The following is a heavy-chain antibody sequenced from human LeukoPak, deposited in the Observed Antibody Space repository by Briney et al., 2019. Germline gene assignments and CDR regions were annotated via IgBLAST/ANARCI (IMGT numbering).Heavy chain of an antibody. CDR1: GGTFSSYA. V-gene: IGHV1-69*13. J-gene: IGHJ4*02. Sequence: SVKVSCKASGGTFSSYAISWVRQAPGQGLEWMGGIIPIFGTANYAQKFQGRVTITADESTSTAYMELSSLRSEDTAVYYCARATYYYDSSGYYYVFNYWGQGTLVTVSS. CDR2: IIPIFGTA. D-gene: IGHD3-22*01. CDR3: ARATYYYDSSGYYYVFNY.